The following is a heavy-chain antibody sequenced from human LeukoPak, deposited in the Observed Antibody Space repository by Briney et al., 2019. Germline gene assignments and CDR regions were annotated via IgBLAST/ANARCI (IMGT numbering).Heavy chain of an antibody. CDR2: IKQDGSEK. CDR1: GFNFSSYW. CDR3: ARDQRITIFGVVKNSIDY. Sequence: PGGSLRLSCAASGFNFSSYWMSWVRQAPGQGLEWVANIKQDGSEKYYVDSVKGRFTISRDNAKNSLYLQMNSLRAEDTAVYYCARDQRITIFGVVKNSIDYWGQGTLVTVSS. J-gene: IGHJ4*02. V-gene: IGHV3-7*01. D-gene: IGHD3-3*01.